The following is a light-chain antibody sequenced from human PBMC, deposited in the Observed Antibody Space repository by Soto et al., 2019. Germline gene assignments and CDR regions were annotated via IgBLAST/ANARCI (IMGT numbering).Light chain of an antibody. Sequence: DIQMTQSPSSLSASVGDRATITCQASHDISNYLNWYQQKPGKAPKLLIYDASNLATGVTSRFSGIGSVTDYTFTITSMQAVYIATYYCQQYYNLPHTFGGGTKVESK. J-gene: IGKJ4*01. V-gene: IGKV1-33*01. CDR2: DAS. CDR1: HDISNY. CDR3: QQYYNLPHT.